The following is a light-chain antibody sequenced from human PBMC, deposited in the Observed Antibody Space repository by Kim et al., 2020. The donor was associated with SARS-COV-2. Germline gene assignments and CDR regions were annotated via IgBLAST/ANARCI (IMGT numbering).Light chain of an antibody. CDR1: SGHSTYA. Sequence: QLVLTQSPSASASLGASVSLTCTLSSGHSTYAIAWYQQQPDKSPRYLMKVYSDGRHVKGDGIPDRLSGSSSGPQRYLTISSLQSEDEADYYCQTWGSGTVVFGGGTKLTVL. CDR2: VYSDGRH. CDR3: QTWGSGTVV. V-gene: IGLV4-69*01. J-gene: IGLJ2*01.